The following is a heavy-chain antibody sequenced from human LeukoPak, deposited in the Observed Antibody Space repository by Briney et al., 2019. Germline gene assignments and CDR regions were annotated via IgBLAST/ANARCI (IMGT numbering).Heavy chain of an antibody. CDR2: INPSGGGT. Sequence: ASVKVSCKASGYSLTTYYMHWVRQAPGQGLEWIAIINPSGGGTKYAQKFQGRVTMTRDTPTNTVYMELSSLRTEDTAVYYCASVYLYGMDVWGQGTTVTVSS. V-gene: IGHV1-46*01. J-gene: IGHJ6*02. CDR3: ASVYLYGMDV. D-gene: IGHD2-8*01. CDR1: GYSLTTYY.